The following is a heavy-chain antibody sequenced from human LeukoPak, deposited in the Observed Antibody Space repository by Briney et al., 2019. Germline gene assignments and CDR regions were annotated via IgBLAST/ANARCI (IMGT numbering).Heavy chain of an antibody. V-gene: IGHV1-69*06. CDR2: IIPIFGTA. Sequence: GASVKVSCKASGGTFSSYAISWVRQAPGQGLEWMGGIIPIFGTANYAQKFQGRVTITADKSTSTAYMELSSLRSEDTAVYYCASRGERRNYYYYYYMDVWGKGTTVTVSS. CDR1: GGTFSSYA. D-gene: IGHD3-16*01. J-gene: IGHJ6*03. CDR3: ASRGERRNYYYYYYMDV.